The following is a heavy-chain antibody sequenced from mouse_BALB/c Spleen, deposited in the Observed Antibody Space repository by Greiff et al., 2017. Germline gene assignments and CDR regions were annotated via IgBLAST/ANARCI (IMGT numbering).Heavy chain of an antibody. CDR3: ARDGGYSHPFAY. Sequence: EVKLVESGGGLVKPGGSLKLSCAASGFTFSSYAMSWVRQSPEKRLEWVAEISSGGSYTYYPDTVTGRFTISRDNAKNTLYLEMSSLRSEDTAMYYCARDGGYSHPFAYWGQGTLVTVSA. D-gene: IGHD2-2*01. CDR1: GFTFSSYA. CDR2: ISSGGSYT. V-gene: IGHV5-9-4*01. J-gene: IGHJ3*01.